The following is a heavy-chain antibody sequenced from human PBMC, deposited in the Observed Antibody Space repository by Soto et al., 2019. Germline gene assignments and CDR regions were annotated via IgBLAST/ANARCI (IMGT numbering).Heavy chain of an antibody. J-gene: IGHJ4*02. CDR2: ISPADSDS. D-gene: IGHD6-19*01. V-gene: IGHV5-51*01. Sequence: GESLKISCKGSGYTFANYWVGWVRQMPEKGLEWMGIISPADSDSRYSPSFQGQVTISADKSINTAYLQWSSLKASDTAMYFCVRRHREVAGIFDYWGQGTLVTVSS. CDR3: VRRHREVAGIFDY. CDR1: GYTFANYW.